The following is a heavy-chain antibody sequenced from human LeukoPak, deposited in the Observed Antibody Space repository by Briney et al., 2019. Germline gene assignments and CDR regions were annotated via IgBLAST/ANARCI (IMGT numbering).Heavy chain of an antibody. CDR2: INHSGST. Sequence: SETLSLTCAVYGGSFSGYYWSWIRQPPGKGLEWIGEINHSGSTNYNPSLKSRVTISVDTSKNQFSLKLSSVTAADTAVYYCARKYYSSTSCYPDAFDIWGQGTKVTVSS. D-gene: IGHD2-2*01. J-gene: IGHJ3*02. CDR3: ARKYYSSTSCYPDAFDI. CDR1: GGSFSGYY. V-gene: IGHV4-34*01.